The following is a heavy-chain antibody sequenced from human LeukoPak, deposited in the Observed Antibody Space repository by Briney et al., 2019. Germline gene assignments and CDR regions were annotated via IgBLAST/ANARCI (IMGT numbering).Heavy chain of an antibody. V-gene: IGHV4-39*07. J-gene: IGHJ3*02. CDR3: ARGITILGAAFDI. CDR2: IYYSGST. CDR1: GGSISSSNYY. Sequence: SETLSLTCTVSGGSISSSNYYWGWIRQPPGKGLEWIGSIYYSGSTYYNPSLKSRVTISVDTSKNQFSLKLSSVTAADTAVYYCARGITILGAAFDIWGQGTMVTVSS. D-gene: IGHD3-3*01.